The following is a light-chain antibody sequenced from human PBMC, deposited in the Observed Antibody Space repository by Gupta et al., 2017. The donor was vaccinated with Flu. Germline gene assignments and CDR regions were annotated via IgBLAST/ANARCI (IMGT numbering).Light chain of an antibody. Sequence: QSALTQPASVSGSPGPSITISCTGTRSDIGGYTLVSWYQQHPGKAPKVMIYEDSKRPSGASNRFSGSKSGNTASLTIAGLQAEDEGVYYCCSYAGDNTYVFGSGTKVTVL. CDR2: EDS. V-gene: IGLV2-23*01. J-gene: IGLJ1*01. CDR1: RSDIGGYTL. CDR3: CSYAGDNTYV.